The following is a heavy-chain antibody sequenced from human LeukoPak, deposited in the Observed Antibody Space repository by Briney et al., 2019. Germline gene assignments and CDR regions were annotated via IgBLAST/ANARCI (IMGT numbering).Heavy chain of an antibody. CDR2: ISYDGSNK. CDR1: GFTFSSYA. Sequence: PGGSLRLSCAASGFTFSSYAMHWVRQAPGKGLEWVAVISYDGSNKYYADSVKGRFTISRDNSKNTLYLQMNSLRAEDTAVYYCARTPSRIAARTDAFDIWGQGTMVTVSS. V-gene: IGHV3-30-3*01. CDR3: ARTPSRIAARTDAFDI. J-gene: IGHJ3*02. D-gene: IGHD6-6*01.